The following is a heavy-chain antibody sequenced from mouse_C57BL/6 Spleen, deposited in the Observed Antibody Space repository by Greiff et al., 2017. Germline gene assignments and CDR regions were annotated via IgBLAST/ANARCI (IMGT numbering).Heavy chain of an antibody. CDR2: IDPSDSYT. V-gene: IGHV1-69*01. J-gene: IGHJ2*01. CDR3: ARGGRGYYFDY. CDR1: GYTFTSYW. Sequence: QVQLQQPGAELVMPGASVKLSCKASGYTFTSYWMHWVKQRPGQGLEWIGEIDPSDSYTNYNQKFKGKSTLTVDKSSSTAYMQLSSLPSEDSAVYYCARGGRGYYFDYWGQGTTLTVSS. D-gene: IGHD3-3*01.